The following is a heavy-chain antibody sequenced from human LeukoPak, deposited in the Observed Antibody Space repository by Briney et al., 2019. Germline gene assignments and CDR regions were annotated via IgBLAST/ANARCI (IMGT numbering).Heavy chain of an antibody. Sequence: GWSLRLSCAASGFTFSIYNMNWVRQAPGKGLEWVANIKEDGTEKYYVGSVKGRFTISRDNAKKSLYLQMNSLRDDDTAVYFCARSPAGDAWPPAYYMDVWGKGTTVTVSS. V-gene: IGHV3-7*01. D-gene: IGHD3-10*01. J-gene: IGHJ6*03. CDR2: IKEDGTEK. CDR3: ARSPAGDAWPPAYYMDV. CDR1: GFTFSIYN.